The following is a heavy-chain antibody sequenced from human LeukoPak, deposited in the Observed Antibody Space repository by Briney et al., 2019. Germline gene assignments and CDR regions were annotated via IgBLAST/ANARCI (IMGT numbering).Heavy chain of an antibody. CDR1: GFTFSSYW. V-gene: IGHV3-74*01. Sequence: PGGSLTLSCPASGFTFSSYWMHWVGQAPGKGRVWVSRINSDESSTSYDAAVKGRFTISRDNAKNTLYLQMNSLRAEDTAVYYCASLDSSGYYYFDYWGQGTMVTVSS. J-gene: IGHJ4*01. CDR3: ASLDSSGYYYFDY. CDR2: INSDESST. D-gene: IGHD3-22*01.